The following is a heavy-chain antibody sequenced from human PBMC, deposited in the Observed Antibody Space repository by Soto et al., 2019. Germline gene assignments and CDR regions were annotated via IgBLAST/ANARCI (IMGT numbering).Heavy chain of an antibody. CDR2: LNPNSGNT. CDR3: VRGDYGDYSHWFDP. J-gene: IGHJ5*02. CDR1: GYTFTKFD. Sequence: QVQLVQSGAEVKKPGASVRVSCKASGYTFTKFDINWVRQATGQGLEWMGWLNPNSGNTGYAQKFQGRVTMTRNTSITTAYMELSTVRSEDTAVYYCVRGDYGDYSHWFDPWGQGTRVTVSS. V-gene: IGHV1-8*01. D-gene: IGHD4-17*01.